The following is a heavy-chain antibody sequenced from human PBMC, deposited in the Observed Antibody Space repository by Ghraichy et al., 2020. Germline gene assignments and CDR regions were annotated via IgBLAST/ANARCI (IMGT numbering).Heavy chain of an antibody. D-gene: IGHD3-10*01. V-gene: IGHV4-59*01. Sequence: SETLSLTCTVSGGSISSYYWSWIRQPPGKGLEWIGYIYYSGSTNYNPSLKSRVTISVDTSKNQFSLKLSSVTAADTAVYYCARENREYYGSGDYGMDVWGQGTTVTVSS. J-gene: IGHJ6*02. CDR2: IYYSGST. CDR3: ARENREYYGSGDYGMDV. CDR1: GGSISSYY.